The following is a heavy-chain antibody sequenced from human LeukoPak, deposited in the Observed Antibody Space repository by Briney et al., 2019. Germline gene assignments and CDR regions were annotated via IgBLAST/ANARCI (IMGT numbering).Heavy chain of an antibody. CDR3: ARYPLWFGDPWFDP. V-gene: IGHV4-31*03. CDR1: GGSISSGGYY. Sequence: PSETLSLTCTVSGGSISSGGYYWSWIRQHPGKGLEWIGYIYYSGSTYYNPSLESRVTISVDTSKNQFSLKLSSVTAADTAVYYCARYPLWFGDPWFDPWGQGTLVTVSS. J-gene: IGHJ5*02. D-gene: IGHD3-10*01. CDR2: IYYSGST.